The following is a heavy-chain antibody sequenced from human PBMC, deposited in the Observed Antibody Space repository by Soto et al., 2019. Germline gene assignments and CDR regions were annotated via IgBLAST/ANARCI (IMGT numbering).Heavy chain of an antibody. CDR1: GYTFYDYA. Sequence: QVQMVQSGAEVKKPGASVKVSCKTSGYTFYDYAISWVRQAPGLGLEWMGYVSTYSGHTDYAQRFQGKVIMTTDTSTATAYMELTSLRSDDTAVYYCARDVSGYYMGYWGQGTLVTVSS. V-gene: IGHV1-18*01. CDR3: ARDVSGYYMGY. D-gene: IGHD3-3*01. CDR2: VSTYSGHT. J-gene: IGHJ4*02.